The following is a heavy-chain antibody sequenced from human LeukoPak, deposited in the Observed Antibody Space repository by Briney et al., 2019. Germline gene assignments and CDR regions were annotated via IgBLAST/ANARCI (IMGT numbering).Heavy chain of an antibody. Sequence: PGGSLRLSCAASGFTFSSYAMSWVRQAPGEGLEWVSAISGSGGSTYYADSVKGRFTISRDNSKNTLYLQMNSLRAEDTAVYYCAKSVWGSYRSSLYYFDYWGQGTLVTVSS. D-gene: IGHD3-16*02. CDR1: GFTFSSYA. J-gene: IGHJ4*02. V-gene: IGHV3-23*01. CDR3: AKSVWGSYRSSLYYFDY. CDR2: ISGSGGST.